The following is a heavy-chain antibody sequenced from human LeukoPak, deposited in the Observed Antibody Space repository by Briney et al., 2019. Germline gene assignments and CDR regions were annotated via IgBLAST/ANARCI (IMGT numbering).Heavy chain of an antibody. CDR3: TTFES. Sequence: GGSLTLSCAASGLSFSNAWMSWVRQALGKGLEWVGRTKSKTDGATTDYAAPVKGRFTISTDDSQNTLYLQMNSLKTEDTAVYYCTTFESWGQGTLVTVSS. V-gene: IGHV3-15*01. J-gene: IGHJ4*02. CDR1: GLSFSNAW. CDR2: TKSKTDGATT.